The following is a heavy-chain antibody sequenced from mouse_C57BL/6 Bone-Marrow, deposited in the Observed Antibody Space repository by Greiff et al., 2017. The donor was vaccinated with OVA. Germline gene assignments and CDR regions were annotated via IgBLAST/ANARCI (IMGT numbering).Heavy chain of an antibody. V-gene: IGHV5-6*01. CDR1: GFTFSSYG. J-gene: IGHJ4*01. CDR2: ISSGGSYT. D-gene: IGHD3-2*02. Sequence: EVQGVESGGDLVKPGGSLKLSCAASGFTFSSYGMSWVRQTPDKRLEWVATISSGGSYTYYPDSVKGRFTISRDNAKNTLYLQMSSLKSEDTAMYYCAGRQLRLRSAMDYWGQGTSVTVSS. CDR3: AGRQLRLRSAMDY.